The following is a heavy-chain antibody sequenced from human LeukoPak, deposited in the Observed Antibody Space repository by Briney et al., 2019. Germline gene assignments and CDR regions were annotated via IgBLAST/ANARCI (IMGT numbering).Heavy chain of an antibody. V-gene: IGHV3-23*01. CDR1: GFTFSNYA. Sequence: GGSLRLSCAASGFTFSNYALSWARQAPGKGLEWVSTISDTSTNTYYADSVTGRFTISRDNSMNTLYLQMNSLRAEDTAIYFCAKVPYPDYGSWRPPFMDVWGQGTTVAVSS. CDR2: ISDTSTNT. CDR3: AKVPYPDYGSWRPPFMDV. D-gene: IGHD3-10*01. J-gene: IGHJ6*02.